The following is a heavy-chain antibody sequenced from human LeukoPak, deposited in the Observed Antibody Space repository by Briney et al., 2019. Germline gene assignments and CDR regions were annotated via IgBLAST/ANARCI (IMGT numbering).Heavy chain of an antibody. J-gene: IGHJ4*02. CDR3: AREDTAILRLGYFDY. V-gene: IGHV3-74*01. Sequence: GGSLRLSCAVSGLTFSNYWMHWVRQAPGKGLVWVSRISNDGTSTSYADSVKGRFTISRDNAKNTLYLQMNSLRAEDTAVYYCAREDTAILRLGYFDYWGQGTLVTVSS. CDR1: GLTFSNYW. D-gene: IGHD5-18*01. CDR2: ISNDGTST.